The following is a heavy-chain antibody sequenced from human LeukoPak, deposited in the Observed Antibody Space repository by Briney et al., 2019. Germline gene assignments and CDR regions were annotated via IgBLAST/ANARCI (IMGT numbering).Heavy chain of an antibody. J-gene: IGHJ6*03. D-gene: IGHD3-10*01. CDR3: ARGEPMVRGVHYYYMDV. Sequence: ASVKVSCKASGYTFTSYAMNWVRQAPGQGLEWMGWINTNTGNPTYAQGFTGRFVFSLDTSVSTAYLQISSLKAEDTAVYYCARGEPMVRGVHYYYMDVWGKGTTVTVSS. CDR1: GYTFTSYA. V-gene: IGHV7-4-1*02. CDR2: INTNTGNP.